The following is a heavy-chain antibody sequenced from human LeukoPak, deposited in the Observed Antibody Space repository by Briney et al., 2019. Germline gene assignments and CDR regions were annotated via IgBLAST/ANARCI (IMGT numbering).Heavy chain of an antibody. J-gene: IGHJ4*02. CDR1: GGTFSSYA. CDR2: IIPIFGTA. CDR3: ARDLGYCSGGSCYQHYYSDY. Sequence: ASVKVSCKASGGTFSSYAISWVRQAPGQGLEWMGGIIPIFGTANYAQKFQGRVTITADESTSTAYMELSSLRSEDTAVYYCARDLGYCSGGSCYQHYYSDYWGQGTLVTVSS. V-gene: IGHV1-69*13. D-gene: IGHD2-15*01.